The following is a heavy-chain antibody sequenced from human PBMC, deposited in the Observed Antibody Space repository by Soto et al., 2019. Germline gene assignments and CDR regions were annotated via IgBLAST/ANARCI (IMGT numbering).Heavy chain of an antibody. J-gene: IGHJ4*02. V-gene: IGHV1-69*13. CDR3: ARALEEYYYDSSGYYSAY. CDR1: GYTFTSYG. Sequence: GASVKVSCKASGYTFTSYGISWVRQAPGQGLEWMGGIIPVFGTANYAQKFQGRVTITADESTSTAYMELSSLRSDDTAVYYCARALEEYYYDSSGYYSAYWGQGTLVTVSS. D-gene: IGHD3-22*01. CDR2: IIPVFGTA.